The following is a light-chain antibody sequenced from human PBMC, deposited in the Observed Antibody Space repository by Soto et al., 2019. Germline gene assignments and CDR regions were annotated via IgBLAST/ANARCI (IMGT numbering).Light chain of an antibody. V-gene: IGKV1-5*03. CDR2: KAS. Sequence: DIQMTQSPSTLSASVGDRVTITCRASQTIDSWLAWYQQRPGKPPNLLIYKASTLASGAPSRFSGSGSGTEFTLTISSLQPDDFATYYCQHYNSYSEAFGQGTKVDI. J-gene: IGKJ1*01. CDR3: QHYNSYSEA. CDR1: QTIDSW.